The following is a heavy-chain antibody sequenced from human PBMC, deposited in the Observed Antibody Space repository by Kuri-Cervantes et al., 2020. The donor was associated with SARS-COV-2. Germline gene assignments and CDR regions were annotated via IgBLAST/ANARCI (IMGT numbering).Heavy chain of an antibody. V-gene: IGHV3-30-3*01. CDR3: ARDSGSQLDY. CDR2: ISYDGSNK. J-gene: IGHJ4*02. Sequence: GESLKISCAASGFTFSSYAMHWVRQAPGKGLEWVAVISYDGSNKYYADSVKGRFTTSRDNSKNTLYLQMNSLRAEDTAVYYCARDSGSQLDYWGQGTLVTVSS. D-gene: IGHD1-26*01. CDR1: GFTFSSYA.